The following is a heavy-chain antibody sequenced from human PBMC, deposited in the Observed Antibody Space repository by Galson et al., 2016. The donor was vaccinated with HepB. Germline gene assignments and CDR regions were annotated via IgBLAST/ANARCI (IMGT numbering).Heavy chain of an antibody. J-gene: IGHJ4*03. V-gene: IGHV4-31*01. CDR2: ISYSGNP. CDR1: GGSINSGGHY. Sequence: TLSLTCTVSGGSINSGGHYWSWIRQLPGRGLEWIGYISYSGNPYYNPSLKTPLAISADTSKNQFSLIMNSVTAAATAVYYCAIREITKYYFDYWGHGTLVTVSS. D-gene: IGHD1-20*01. CDR3: AIREITKYYFDY.